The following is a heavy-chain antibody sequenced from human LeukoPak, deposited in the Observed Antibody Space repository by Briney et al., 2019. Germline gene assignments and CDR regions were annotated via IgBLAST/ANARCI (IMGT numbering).Heavy chain of an antibody. D-gene: IGHD4-17*01. CDR1: GFTFSSYS. V-gene: IGHV3-21*01. CDR3: ARATHDYGDYVDYYYYGMDV. CDR2: ISSSSSYI. Sequence: GGSLRLSCAASGFTFSSYSMNWVRQAPGKGLEWVSSISSSSSYIYYADSVKGRFTISRDNDKNSLYLQMNSLRAEDTAVYYCARATHDYGDYVDYYYYGMDVWGKGTTVTVSS. J-gene: IGHJ6*04.